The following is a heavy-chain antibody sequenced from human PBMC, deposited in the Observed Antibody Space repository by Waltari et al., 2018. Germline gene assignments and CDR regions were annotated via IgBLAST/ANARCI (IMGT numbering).Heavy chain of an antibody. CDR1: GFTFSSYW. J-gene: IGHJ4*02. CDR2: IKQDGSEK. V-gene: IGHV3-7*01. Sequence: EVQLVESGGGLVQPGGSLRLSCAASGFTFSSYWRSWVRQAPGKGLWWVANIKQDGSEKYYVDSVKGRFTISRDNAKNSLYLQMNSLRAEDTAVYYCARDGYYGSGSPFDYWGQGTLVTVSS. D-gene: IGHD3-10*01. CDR3: ARDGYYGSGSPFDY.